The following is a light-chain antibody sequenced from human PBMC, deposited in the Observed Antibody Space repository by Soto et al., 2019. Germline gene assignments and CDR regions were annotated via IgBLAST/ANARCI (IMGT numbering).Light chain of an antibody. CDR2: GTF. CDR3: HQYNNWRWT. V-gene: IGKV3-15*01. CDR1: QSVSSSY. Sequence: PRTLSLSQLEMSALSCRASQSVSSSYFAWYQQKPGQAPRLLLHGTFARATRMTARFSGSGSRPEFTLPTTLVPCQDFFVYCCHQYNNWRWTLGQGTKVDIK. J-gene: IGKJ1*01.